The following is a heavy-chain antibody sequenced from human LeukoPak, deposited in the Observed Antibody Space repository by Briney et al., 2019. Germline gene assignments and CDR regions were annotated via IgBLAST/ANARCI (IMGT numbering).Heavy chain of an antibody. D-gene: IGHD3-22*01. CDR2: INHSGST. CDR1: GGSFSSYY. V-gene: IGHV4-34*01. J-gene: IGHJ4*02. CDR3: ARGNLYYYDSSGYYFKFDY. Sequence: SETLSLTCAVYGGSFSSYYWSWIRQPPGKGLEWIGEINHSGSTNYNPSLRSRVTTSVDTSKNQFSLKLSSVTAADTAVYYCARGNLYYYDSSGYYFKFDYWGQGTLVTVSS.